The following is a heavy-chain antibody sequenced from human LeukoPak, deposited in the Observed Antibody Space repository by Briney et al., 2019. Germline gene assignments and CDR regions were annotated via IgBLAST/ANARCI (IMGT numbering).Heavy chain of an antibody. CDR2: INHSGST. V-gene: IGHV4-34*01. D-gene: IGHD3-22*01. CDR3: SRETYFGVITTYYHYYHMDV. J-gene: IGHJ6*03. CDR1: GGSFSGYY. Sequence: SETLSLTCAVYGGSFSGYYWSWIRQPPGKGLEWVGEINHSGSTNYNPSLKSRVTISGDTSKNQFSLNLSSVTAADTGVDYCSRETYFGVITTYYHYYHMDVWGKGTTGTISS.